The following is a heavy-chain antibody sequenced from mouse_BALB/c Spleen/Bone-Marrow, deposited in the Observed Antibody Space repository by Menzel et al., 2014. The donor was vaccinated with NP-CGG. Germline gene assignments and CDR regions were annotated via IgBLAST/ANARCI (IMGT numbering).Heavy chain of an antibody. J-gene: IGHJ4*01. Sequence: LQQSGSELVRPGTSVKLSCKASGYTFTSYWMHWVKQRPGQGLEWIGNIYPFSGSPNYDEKFKSKATLTVDTSSSTAYMQLISLTSEDSAVYYCTRSPITTVVAETMDCWGQGTSVTVSS. V-gene: IGHV1S22*01. CDR1: GYTFTSYW. CDR2: IYPFSGSP. CDR3: TRSPITTVVAETMDC. D-gene: IGHD1-1*01.